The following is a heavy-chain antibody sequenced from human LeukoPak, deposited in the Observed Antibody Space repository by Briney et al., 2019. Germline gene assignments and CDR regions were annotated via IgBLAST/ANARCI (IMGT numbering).Heavy chain of an antibody. CDR2: IYYSGST. CDR3: ANLHGRIAARRGNWFDP. D-gene: IGHD6-6*01. CDR1: GGSISSGDYY. J-gene: IGHJ5*02. V-gene: IGHV4-30-4*08. Sequence: SETLSLTCTVSGGSISSGDYYWSWIRQPPGKGLEWIGYIYYSGSTYYNPSLKSRVTISVDTSKNQFSLKLSSETAADTAVYYCANLHGRIAARRGNWFDPWGQGTLVTVSS.